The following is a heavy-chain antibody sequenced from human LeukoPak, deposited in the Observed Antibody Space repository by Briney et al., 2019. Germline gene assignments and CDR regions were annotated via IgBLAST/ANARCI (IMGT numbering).Heavy chain of an antibody. CDR3: ARDKSSGFDY. CDR2: IRSSSRTI. J-gene: IGHJ4*02. Sequence: GGSLRLSCAASGFTFSSYSMNWVRQAPGKGLEWVSYIRSSSRTIYYADSVKGRFTISRDNAKNLLYLQMNSLRAEDTAVYYCARDKSSGFDYWGQGTLVTVSS. CDR1: GFTFSSYS. V-gene: IGHV3-48*01. D-gene: IGHD6-19*01.